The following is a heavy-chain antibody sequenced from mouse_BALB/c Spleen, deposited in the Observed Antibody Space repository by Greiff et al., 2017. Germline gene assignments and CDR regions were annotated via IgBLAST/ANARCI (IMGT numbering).Heavy chain of an antibody. CDR1: GYAFSSSW. J-gene: IGHJ2*01. Sequence: VQLQESGPELVKPGASVKISCKASGYAFSSSWMNWVKQRPGQGLEWIGRIYPGDGDTNYNGKFKGKATLTADKSSSTAYMQLSSLTSVDSAVYFCARGGGYYFDYWGQGTTLTVSS. CDR3: ARGGGYYFDY. V-gene: IGHV1-82*01. CDR2: IYPGDGDT.